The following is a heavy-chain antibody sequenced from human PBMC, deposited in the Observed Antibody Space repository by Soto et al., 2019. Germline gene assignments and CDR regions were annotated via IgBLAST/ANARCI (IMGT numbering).Heavy chain of an antibody. CDR2: IDWDDDE. D-gene: IGHD2-2*01. V-gene: IGHV2-5*02. CDR3: AHGSCSSADCYPNPYLDY. Sequence: QITLKESGPTLVKPTQTLTLTCTFSGFSLSTTAEGVGWIRQPPGKALEWLALIDWDDDERYSPSLKSRLTITKDNSKNQVVLTMTNVDPVDTATYYCAHGSCSSADCYPNPYLDYWGQGILVTVSS. CDR1: GFSLSTTAEG. J-gene: IGHJ4*02.